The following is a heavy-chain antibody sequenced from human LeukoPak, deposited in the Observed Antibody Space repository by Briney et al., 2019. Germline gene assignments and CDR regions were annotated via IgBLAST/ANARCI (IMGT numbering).Heavy chain of an antibody. Sequence: GGSLRLSCAASGFTFTSYGMHWVRQAPGKGLEWVALITYDGYYKYYSDSVKGRFTISSDTSKTTLYLQMNSLRAEDTAVYYCARDLSPVVRASPMGYWGQGTLVTVSS. CDR2: ITYDGYYK. V-gene: IGHV3-30*03. CDR3: ARDLSPVVRASPMGY. D-gene: IGHD3-10*01. CDR1: GFTFTSYG. J-gene: IGHJ4*02.